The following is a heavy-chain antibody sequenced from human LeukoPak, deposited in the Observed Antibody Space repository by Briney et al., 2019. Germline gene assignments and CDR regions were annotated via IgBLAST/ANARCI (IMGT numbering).Heavy chain of an antibody. J-gene: IGHJ4*01. CDR2: IKGDGTRT. D-gene: IGHD2-21*01. Sequence: GGSLRLSCAASGFTFSSHWMHWVRQVPGKGLEWLSRIKGDGTRTAYADAANGRFSISRDNAKNTVYLQMNGLTTEDTALYFCARDAIVGRTVFDDWGQGTLVTVSS. CDR1: GFTFSSHW. V-gene: IGHV3-74*01. CDR3: ARDAIVGRTVFDD.